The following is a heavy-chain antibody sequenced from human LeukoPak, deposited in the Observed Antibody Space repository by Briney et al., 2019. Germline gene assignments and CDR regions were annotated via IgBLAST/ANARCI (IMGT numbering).Heavy chain of an antibody. CDR1: GGSISSSSYY. V-gene: IGHV4-39*07. Sequence: SETLSLTCTVSGGSISSSSYYWGWIRQPPGKGLEWIGSIYYSGSTYYNPSLKSRVTISVDTSKNQFSLKLSSMTAADTAVYYCARSGYCTNGVCYYYYYYMDVWGKGTTVTVSS. CDR2: IYYSGST. J-gene: IGHJ6*03. D-gene: IGHD2-8*01. CDR3: ARSGYCTNGVCYYYYYYMDV.